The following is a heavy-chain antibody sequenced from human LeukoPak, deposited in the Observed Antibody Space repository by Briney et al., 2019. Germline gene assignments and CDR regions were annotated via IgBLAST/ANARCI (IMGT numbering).Heavy chain of an antibody. J-gene: IGHJ4*02. CDR2: IKQDGSEK. D-gene: IGHD6-13*01. CDR1: GFTFSSYW. V-gene: IGHV3-7*01. Sequence: GGSLRLSCAASGFTFSSYWMSWVRQAPGKGLEGVANIKQDGSEKHYVDSVKGRFTISRDNAKNSLYLQMNSLRAEDTAVYYCARERYSSSWFDYWGQGTLVTVSS. CDR3: ARERYSSSWFDY.